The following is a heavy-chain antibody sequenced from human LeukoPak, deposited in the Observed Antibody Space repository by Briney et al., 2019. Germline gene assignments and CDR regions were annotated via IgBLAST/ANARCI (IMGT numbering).Heavy chain of an antibody. J-gene: IGHJ5*02. CDR2: IWYDGSNK. D-gene: IGHD6-6*01. V-gene: IGHV3-33*01. CDR1: GFTFSSYG. CDR3: ARDWIAARPVSYWFDP. Sequence: GRSLRLSCAASGFTFSSYGMHWVRQAPGKGLEWVAVIWYDGSNKYYADSVKGPFTISRDNSKNTLYLQMNSLRAEDTAVYYCARDWIAARPVSYWFDPWGQGTLVTVSS.